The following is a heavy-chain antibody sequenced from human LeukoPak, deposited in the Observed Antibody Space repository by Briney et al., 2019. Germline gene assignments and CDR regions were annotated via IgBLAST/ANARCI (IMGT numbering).Heavy chain of an antibody. D-gene: IGHD4-17*01. V-gene: IGHV4-34*01. CDR3: ARGPLRSTFDY. CDR2: INHSGST. CDR1: GGSFSGYY. J-gene: IGHJ4*02. Sequence: PSETLSLTCAVYGGSFSGYYWSWICQPPGKGLEWIGEINHSGSTNYNPSLKSRVTISVDTSKNQFSLKLSSVTAADTAVYYCARGPLRSTFDYWGQGTLVTVSS.